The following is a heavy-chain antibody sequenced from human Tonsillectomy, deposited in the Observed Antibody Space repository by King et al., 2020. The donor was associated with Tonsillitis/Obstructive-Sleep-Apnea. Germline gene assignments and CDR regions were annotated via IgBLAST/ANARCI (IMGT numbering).Heavy chain of an antibody. CDR2: IGANSVKI. CDR3: ARDWDCSGGACSNRFDP. V-gene: IGHV1-18*01. Sequence: QLVQSGAEVTKPGDSVKVSCKASGYTFTSYGISWVRQAPGHGLEWRGWIGANSVKINYDQKLQCSGTMTPETSTRTAYMEMRSLRSDDTAVYYCARDWDCSGGACSNRFDPWGQGTLVTVSS. J-gene: IGHJ5*02. CDR1: GYTFTSYG. D-gene: IGHD2-8*02.